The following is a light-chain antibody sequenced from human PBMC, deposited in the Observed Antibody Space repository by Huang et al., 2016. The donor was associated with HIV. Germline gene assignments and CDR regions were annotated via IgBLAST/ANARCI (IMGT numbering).Light chain of an antibody. CDR3: QQYTNWPQT. V-gene: IGKV3-15*01. CDR2: DSS. J-gene: IGKJ1*01. Sequence: EIVMTQSPATLSVSPGERATLSCRASQTVTTNLVWYQQKPGQAPRLLIYDSSTRATGIPARFSGSESVTEFTLTISSLQSEDFAVYHCQQYTNWPQTFGQGTKVEIK. CDR1: QTVTTN.